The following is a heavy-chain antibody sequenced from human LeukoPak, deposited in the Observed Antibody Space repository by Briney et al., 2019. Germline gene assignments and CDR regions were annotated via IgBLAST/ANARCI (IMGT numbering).Heavy chain of an antibody. V-gene: IGHV3-7*01. CDR2: IKQGGSEK. Sequence: GGSLRLSCAASGFTFSSYWMSWVRQAPGRGLEGVANIKQGGSEKYYVDSVKGRFPISRDNAKNSLYLQMNSLRAEDTAVYYCARSGSYFGYYYYMDVWGKGTTVTVSS. CDR1: GFTFSSYW. CDR3: ARSGSYFGYYYYMDV. J-gene: IGHJ6*03. D-gene: IGHD1-26*01.